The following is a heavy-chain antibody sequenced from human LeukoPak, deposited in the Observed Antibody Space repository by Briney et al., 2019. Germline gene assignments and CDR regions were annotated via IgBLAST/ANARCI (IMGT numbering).Heavy chain of an antibody. D-gene: IGHD1-26*01. V-gene: IGHV3-7*01. CDR3: ARDWEFDY. J-gene: IGHJ4*02. Sequence: GGSLRLSCAASGFTFSNYAMSWVRQAPGKGLEWVANIKQDGSEKYYVDSVKGRFTISRDNAKNSLYLQMNSLRAEDTAVYYCARDWEFDYWGQGTLVTVSS. CDR2: IKQDGSEK. CDR1: GFTFSNYA.